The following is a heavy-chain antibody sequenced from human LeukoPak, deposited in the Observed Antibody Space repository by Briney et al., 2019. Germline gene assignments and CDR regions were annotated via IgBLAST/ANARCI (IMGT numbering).Heavy chain of an antibody. CDR1: GYTFTNFY. CDR2: INPSGGTT. V-gene: IGHV1-46*01. D-gene: IGHD3-10*01. J-gene: IGHJ4*02. Sequence: GSVTVSCKASGYTFTNFYMHWVRQAPGQGLEWMGIINPSGGTTTYSQKFQGRVTMTRDTSTNTVYMDLSSLRSEDTAVYYCARDVSVGSQFFDYWGQGTLVTVSS. CDR3: ARDVSVGSQFFDY.